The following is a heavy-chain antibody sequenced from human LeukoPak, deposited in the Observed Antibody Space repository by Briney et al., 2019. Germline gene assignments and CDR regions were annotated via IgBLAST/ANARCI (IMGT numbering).Heavy chain of an antibody. CDR2: IHYSEST. D-gene: IGHD1-26*01. Sequence: SETLSLTCSVSGDSISSYSWSWIRQPPGKGLEWIGYIHYSESTTYNPSLKSRVTKSADPSKHQLSLSLSSVTAADTAVYYCAGGQGRGSSWAFDYWGQGTLVTVSS. CDR3: AGGQGRGSSWAFDY. J-gene: IGHJ4*02. CDR1: GDSISSYS. V-gene: IGHV4-59*01.